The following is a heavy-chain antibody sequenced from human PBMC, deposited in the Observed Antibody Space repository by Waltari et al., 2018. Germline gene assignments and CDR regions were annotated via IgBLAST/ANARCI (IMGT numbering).Heavy chain of an antibody. CDR3: ARAPGAMVGY. Sequence: EVPLVESGGGLVKPGGSLRLSCAASGFPFSSYRMNWVRQAPGKGLEWVSSISSSSSYIYYADSVKGRFTISRDNAKNSLYLQMNSLRAEDTAVYYCARAPGAMVGYWGQGTLVTVSS. D-gene: IGHD5-18*01. V-gene: IGHV3-21*01. CDR2: ISSSSSYI. CDR1: GFPFSSYR. J-gene: IGHJ4*02.